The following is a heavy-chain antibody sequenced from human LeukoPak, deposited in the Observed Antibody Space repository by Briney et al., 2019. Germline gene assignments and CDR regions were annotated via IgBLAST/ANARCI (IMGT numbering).Heavy chain of an antibody. CDR3: ARGSRNYYDTSGYYPA. J-gene: IGHJ4*02. Sequence: GGSLRLSCAASGFTFDDYAMHWVRQAPGKGLEWVSGISWNSGSIGYADSVKGRFTISRDNAKNSLYLQMNRLRAEDTAIYYCARGSRNYYDTSGYYPAWGQGTLVTVSS. D-gene: IGHD3-22*01. CDR1: GFTFDDYA. V-gene: IGHV3-9*01. CDR2: ISWNSGSI.